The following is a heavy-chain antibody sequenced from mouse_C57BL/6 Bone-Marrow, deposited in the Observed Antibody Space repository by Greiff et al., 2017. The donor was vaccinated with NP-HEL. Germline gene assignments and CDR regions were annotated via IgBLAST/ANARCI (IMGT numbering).Heavy chain of an antibody. V-gene: IGHV1-26*01. CDR3: ARRTTTVRGFDY. D-gene: IGHD1-1*01. CDR2: INPNNGGT. J-gene: IGHJ2*01. CDR1: GYTFTDYY. Sequence: EVQLQQSGPELVKPGASVKISCKASGYTFTDYYMNWVKQSHGKSLEWIGDINPNNGGTSYNQKFKGKATLTVDKSSSTAYMELRSLTSEDSAVYYCARRTTTVRGFDYWGQGTTLTVSS.